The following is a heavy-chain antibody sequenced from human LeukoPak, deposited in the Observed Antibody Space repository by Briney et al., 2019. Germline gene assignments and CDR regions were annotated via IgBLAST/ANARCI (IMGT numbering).Heavy chain of an antibody. CDR3: ARSLGD. J-gene: IGHJ4*01. D-gene: IGHD3-16*01. Sequence: GGSLRLSCAASGFNFRKYWMQWVRQVPGKGLVWVSEINPDGDYSGHSNSVRGRFTISRDNAKNTLYLQMTSLSAEDTAVHYCARSLGDWGQGTLVSVSS. CDR2: INPDGDYS. CDR1: GFNFRKYW. V-gene: IGHV3-74*01.